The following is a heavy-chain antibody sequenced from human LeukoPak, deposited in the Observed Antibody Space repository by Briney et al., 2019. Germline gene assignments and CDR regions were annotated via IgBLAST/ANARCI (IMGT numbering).Heavy chain of an antibody. D-gene: IGHD6-6*01. CDR3: AKAQETEYSSSSVVNWFDP. J-gene: IGHJ5*02. CDR1: GFTFSSYA. Sequence: GGSLRLSCAASGFTFSSYAMSWVRQAPGKGLEWVSAISGSGGSTYYADSVKGRFTISRDNSKNTLYLQMNSLRAEDTAVYYCAKAQETEYSSSSVVNWFDPWGQGTLVTVSS. V-gene: IGHV3-23*01. CDR2: ISGSGGST.